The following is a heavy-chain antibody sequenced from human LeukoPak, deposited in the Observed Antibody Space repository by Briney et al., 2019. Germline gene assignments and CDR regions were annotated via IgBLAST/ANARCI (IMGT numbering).Heavy chain of an antibody. D-gene: IGHD6-13*01. CDR2: ISYDGSNK. V-gene: IGHV3-30*04. CDR1: GFTFSSYA. J-gene: IGHJ4*02. Sequence: PGRSLRLSCAASGFTFSSYAMHWVRQAPGKVLEWVAVISYDGSNKYYADSVKGRFTISRDNSKNTLYLQMNSLRAEDTAVYYCARGTIAAAGRFDYWGQGTLVTVSS. CDR3: ARGTIAAAGRFDY.